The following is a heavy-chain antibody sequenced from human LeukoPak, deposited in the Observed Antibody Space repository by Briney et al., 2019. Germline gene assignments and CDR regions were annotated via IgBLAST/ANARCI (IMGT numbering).Heavy chain of an antibody. Sequence: SETLSLTCTVSGGSISSGDYYWSWIRQPPGKGLEWIGYIYYSGSTYYNTPLKSRVTISVDTSKNQFSLKLSSVTAADTAVYYCARNTPLLKLERQYAFDIWGQGTMVTVSS. V-gene: IGHV4-30-4*08. CDR1: GGSISSGDYY. CDR2: IYYSGST. J-gene: IGHJ3*02. CDR3: ARNTPLLKLERQYAFDI. D-gene: IGHD1-1*01.